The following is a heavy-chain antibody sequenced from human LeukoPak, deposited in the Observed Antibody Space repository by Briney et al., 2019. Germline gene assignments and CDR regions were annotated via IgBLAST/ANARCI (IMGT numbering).Heavy chain of an antibody. V-gene: IGHV3-21*04. CDR3: ARRAYNSGSYGDY. CDR2: ISSSSSYI. Sequence: GGSLRLSCAASGFTFSSYSMNWVRQAPGKGLEWVSFISSSSSYIYYADSVKGRFTISRDNAKNSLYLQVSSLKASDTAMYYCARRAYNSGSYGDYWGQGTLVTVSS. D-gene: IGHD3-10*01. CDR1: GFTFSSYS. J-gene: IGHJ4*02.